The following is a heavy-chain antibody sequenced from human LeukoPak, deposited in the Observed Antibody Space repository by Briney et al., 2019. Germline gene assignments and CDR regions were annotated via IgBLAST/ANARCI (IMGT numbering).Heavy chain of an antibody. V-gene: IGHV1-46*01. CDR3: ARNSGSGFDY. D-gene: IGHD2-15*01. CDR2: IDPSGGST. Sequence: ASVRVSSKASVYTFTSYYMLWVRQAPGQGLEWMGRIDPSGGSTSYAQKFQGRVTMTRDTSTSTVYMELSSLRSEDTAVYYCARNSGSGFDYWGQGTLVTVSS. J-gene: IGHJ4*02. CDR1: VYTFTSYY.